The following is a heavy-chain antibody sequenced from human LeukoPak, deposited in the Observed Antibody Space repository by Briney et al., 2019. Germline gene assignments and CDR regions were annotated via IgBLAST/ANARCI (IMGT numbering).Heavy chain of an antibody. CDR3: ARESNGSGWPT. D-gene: IGHD6-19*01. CDR1: GGSLDPYY. CDR2: FFYSGGT. Sequence: PSETLSLTCSVSGGSLDPYYWSWIRQPPGKGLEWIGYFFYSGGTNYNPSFNSRVIISIGTAKNQISLSLSSVTAADTAVYYCARESNGSGWPTWGQGTLVTVSS. J-gene: IGHJ5*02. V-gene: IGHV4-59*12.